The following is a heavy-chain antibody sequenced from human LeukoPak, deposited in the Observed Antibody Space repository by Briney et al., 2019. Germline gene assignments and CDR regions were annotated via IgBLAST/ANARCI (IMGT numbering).Heavy chain of an antibody. Sequence: PSETLSLTCSVSGDSVTSSYWNWIRQPPGKGLEWIGYVSADGTTNYSPSLRSRLIMSVDTAKNDISLILMSVTAADTAIYYCARLDCVLEGCDNHWGRGTLVTVAS. V-gene: IGHV4-59*08. CDR1: GDSVTSSY. D-gene: IGHD3-10*02. CDR3: ARLDCVLEGCDNH. CDR2: VSADGTT. J-gene: IGHJ4*02.